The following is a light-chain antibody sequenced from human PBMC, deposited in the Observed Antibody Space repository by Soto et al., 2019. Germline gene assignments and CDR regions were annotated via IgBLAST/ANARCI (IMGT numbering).Light chain of an antibody. Sequence: DIQMTQPPSSLSASVGARVSITCRASRGIDHYVAWYQHKPGTAPTILIHGVSSLLTGVPSRFSGSGSGTDFHLTINSLHPDDFATYYCQDTYTMPHTFGPGTKVEIK. CDR1: RGIDHY. V-gene: IGKV1-39*01. J-gene: IGKJ1*01. CDR3: QDTYTMPHT. CDR2: GVS.